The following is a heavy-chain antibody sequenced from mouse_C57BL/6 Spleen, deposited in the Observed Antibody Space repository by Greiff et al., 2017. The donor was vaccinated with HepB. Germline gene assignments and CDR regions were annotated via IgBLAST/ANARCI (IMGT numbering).Heavy chain of an antibody. CDR3: ARDSWDKGY. J-gene: IGHJ2*01. V-gene: IGHV1-19*01. Sequence: EVQLQQSGPVLVKPGASVKMSCKASGYTFTDYYMNWVKQSHGKSLEWIGVINPYNGGTSYNQKFKGKATLTVDKSSSTAYMELNSLTSEDSAVYYCARDSWDKGYWGQGTTLTVSS. D-gene: IGHD4-1*01. CDR1: GYTFTDYY. CDR2: INPYNGGT.